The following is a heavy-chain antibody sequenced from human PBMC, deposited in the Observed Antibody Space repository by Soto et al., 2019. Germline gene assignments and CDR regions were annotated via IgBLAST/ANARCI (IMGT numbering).Heavy chain of an antibody. CDR3: AKVSSSGWSYYYYGMDV. CDR1: ECTFRNYA. CDR2: ISGSGGTT. V-gene: IGHV3-23*01. Sequence: GGPLRLSSSASECTFRNYAMSWISQGTGKGLEWVAAISGSGGTTYHADSVKGRFTISRDNSKNTLYLQMNSLRAEDTAVYYCAKVSSSGWSYYYYGMDVWGQGTTVTVSS. J-gene: IGHJ6*02. D-gene: IGHD6-19*01.